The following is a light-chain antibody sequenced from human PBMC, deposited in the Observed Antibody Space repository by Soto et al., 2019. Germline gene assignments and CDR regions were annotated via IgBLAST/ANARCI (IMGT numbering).Light chain of an antibody. V-gene: IGKV1-5*03. CDR1: QSISSW. CDR2: KAS. Sequence: DIQMTQSPSTLSASVGDRVTITCRASQSISSWLDWYQQKPGKAPKLLIYKASSLESGVPSRFSGSGSGTECTLTISSLQPDDVATYYCQQYNSYSWTFSQGAKVEIK. CDR3: QQYNSYSWT. J-gene: IGKJ1*01.